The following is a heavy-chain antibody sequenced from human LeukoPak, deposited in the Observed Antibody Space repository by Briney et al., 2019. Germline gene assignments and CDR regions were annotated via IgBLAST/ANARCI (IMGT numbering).Heavy chain of an antibody. CDR2: IYYSGST. CDR3: AREVVDYYFDY. V-gene: IGHV4-59*01. Sequence: SETLSLTCTVSGGSISSYYWSWIRQPPGKGLEWIGYIYYSGSTNYNPSLKSRVTISVDTSKNQFSPKLSSVTAADTAVYYCAREVVDYYFDYWGQGTLVTVSS. CDR1: GGSISSYY. D-gene: IGHD3-9*01. J-gene: IGHJ4*02.